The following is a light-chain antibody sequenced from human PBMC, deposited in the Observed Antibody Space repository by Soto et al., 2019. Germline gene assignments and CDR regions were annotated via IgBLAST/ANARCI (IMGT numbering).Light chain of an antibody. CDR3: QQYGSPWT. CDR1: QSVSSSY. CDR2: GAS. J-gene: IGKJ1*01. Sequence: IVLTQSAGALSFSPGERATLSCRASQSVSSSYLAWYQQKPGQAPRLLIYGASSRATGIPDRFSGSGSGTDFTLTISRLEPEDFAVYYCQQYGSPWTFGHGTRWIS. V-gene: IGKV3-20*01.